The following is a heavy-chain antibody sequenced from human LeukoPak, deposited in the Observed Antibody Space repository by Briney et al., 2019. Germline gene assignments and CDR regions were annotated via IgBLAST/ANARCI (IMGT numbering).Heavy chain of an antibody. J-gene: IGHJ6*02. Sequence: GGSLRLSCAASGVTFSGYSMNWVRQAPGKGLEWVSAITATSLHIYYADSVKGRFTISRDNAKNSLYLQMNSLRAEDTAVYYCARVKSGSGSYGMDVWGQGTTVTVSS. D-gene: IGHD3-10*01. CDR2: ITATSLHI. CDR3: ARVKSGSGSYGMDV. CDR1: GVTFSGYS. V-gene: IGHV3-21*01.